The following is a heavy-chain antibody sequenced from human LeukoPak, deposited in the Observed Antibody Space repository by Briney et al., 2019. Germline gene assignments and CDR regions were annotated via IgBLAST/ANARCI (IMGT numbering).Heavy chain of an antibody. CDR3: AKDSAPYYYDSSGYLDY. Sequence: GGSLRLSCTASGFTFSNSAMAWVRQPPGTGLEWVSGISETGFSTYYADSVKGRFNVSRDNSKNTLYLQMNSLRAEDTAVYYCAKDSAPYYYDSSGYLDYWGQGTLVTVSS. J-gene: IGHJ4*02. D-gene: IGHD3-22*01. V-gene: IGHV3-23*01. CDR2: ISETGFST. CDR1: GFTFSNSA.